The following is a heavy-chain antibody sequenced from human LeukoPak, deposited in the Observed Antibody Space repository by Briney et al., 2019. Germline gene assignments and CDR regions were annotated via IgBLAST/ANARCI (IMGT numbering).Heavy chain of an antibody. CDR3: ARQNYGSGSYYVDY. CDR1: GGSISSSSYY. CDR2: IYYSGST. V-gene: IGHV4-39*01. D-gene: IGHD3-10*01. J-gene: IGHJ4*02. Sequence: PSETLSLTCTVSGGSISSSSYYWGWIRQPPGTGLEWIGSIYYSGSTYYNPSLKSRVTISVDTSKNQFSLKLSSVTAADTAVYYCARQNYGSGSYYVDYWGQGTLVTVSS.